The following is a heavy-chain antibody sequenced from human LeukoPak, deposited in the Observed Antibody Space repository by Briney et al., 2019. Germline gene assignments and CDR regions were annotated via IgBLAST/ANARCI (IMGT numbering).Heavy chain of an antibody. J-gene: IGHJ3*02. D-gene: IGHD3-22*01. CDR1: GFTFRGYA. CDR2: ITGSGGTT. V-gene: IGHV3-23*01. CDR3: ATRPVYDSSGYPDAFDI. Sequence: GGSLRLSCVASGFTFRGYAMSWVRQAPGKGLEWVSAITGSGGTTYYADSVKGRFTISRDNSKNTLYLQMNSLRAEDTAVYYCATRPVYDSSGYPDAFDIWGQGTMVTVSS.